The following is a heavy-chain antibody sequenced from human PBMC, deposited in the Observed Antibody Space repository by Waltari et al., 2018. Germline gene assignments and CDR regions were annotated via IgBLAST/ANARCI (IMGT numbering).Heavy chain of an antibody. Sequence: QVQLVQSGAEVKKPGASVKVSCKVSGYTLTELSMHWVRQAPGKGLEWMGGFDPEDGETIDAQKFQGRVTMTEDTSTDTAYMELSSLRSEDTAVYYCATWGGYDFWSGYYKRWFDPWGQGTLVTVSS. CDR2: FDPEDGET. CDR1: GYTLTELS. V-gene: IGHV1-24*01. CDR3: ATWGGYDFWSGYYKRWFDP. D-gene: IGHD3-3*01. J-gene: IGHJ5*02.